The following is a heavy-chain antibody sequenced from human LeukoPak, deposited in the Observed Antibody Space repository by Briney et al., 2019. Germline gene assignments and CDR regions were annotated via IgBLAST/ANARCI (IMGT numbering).Heavy chain of an antibody. CDR1: GFTFSSYA. Sequence: GGSLRLSCAASGFTFSSYAMHWVRQAPGKGLEWVAVISYDGSNKYYADSVKGRFTISRDNSKDTLSLQMNSLRAEDTALYYCAKGRAYGGNSAFWGQGTLVTVSS. V-gene: IGHV3-30*07. D-gene: IGHD4-23*01. CDR3: AKGRAYGGNSAF. CDR2: ISYDGSNK. J-gene: IGHJ4*02.